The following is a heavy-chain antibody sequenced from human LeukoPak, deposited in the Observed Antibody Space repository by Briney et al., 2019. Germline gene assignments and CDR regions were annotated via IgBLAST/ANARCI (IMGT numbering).Heavy chain of an antibody. Sequence: GGSLRLSCAASGFTFSSHGMNWVRQAPGKGLEWVSGISPSGGITYYTDSVKGRFTISRDNSKNTVSLQMNSLRAEDTAVYYCARESREHDAFDIWGQGTMVTVSS. D-gene: IGHD1/OR15-1a*01. CDR3: ARESREHDAFDI. V-gene: IGHV3-23*01. J-gene: IGHJ3*02. CDR1: GFTFSSHG. CDR2: ISPSGGIT.